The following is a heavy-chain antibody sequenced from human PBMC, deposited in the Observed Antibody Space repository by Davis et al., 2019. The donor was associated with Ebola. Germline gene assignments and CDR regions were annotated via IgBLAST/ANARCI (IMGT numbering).Heavy chain of an antibody. CDR2: INHSGST. D-gene: IGHD3-10*01. CDR1: GGSIISSSSY. Sequence: MPSETLSLTCTVSGGSIISSSSYWSWIRQPPGKGLEWIGEINHSGSTNYNPSLKSRVTISVDTSKNQFSLKLSSVTAADTAVYYCARGGLSWFGELSYYGMDVWGKGTTVTVSS. V-gene: IGHV4-39*07. J-gene: IGHJ6*04. CDR3: ARGGLSWFGELSYYGMDV.